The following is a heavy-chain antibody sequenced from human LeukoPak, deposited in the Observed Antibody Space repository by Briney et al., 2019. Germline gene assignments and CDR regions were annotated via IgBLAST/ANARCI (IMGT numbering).Heavy chain of an antibody. Sequence: GGSLRLSCAASGFTFSSYALSWVRQAPGKGLEWVSAISGSGDSTYYADSVKGRFTISRDNSKNTLYLQMNSLRAEDTAVYYCAKSLSGFDAFDIWGQGTMVTVSS. CDR2: ISGSGDST. J-gene: IGHJ3*02. CDR3: AKSLSGFDAFDI. V-gene: IGHV3-23*01. CDR1: GFTFSSYA.